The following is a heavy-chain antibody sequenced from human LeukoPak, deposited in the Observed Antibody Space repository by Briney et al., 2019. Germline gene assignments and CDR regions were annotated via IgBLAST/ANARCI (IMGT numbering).Heavy chain of an antibody. V-gene: IGHV4-31*03. CDR1: GGSISSGDYY. D-gene: IGHD3-10*01. CDR2: IYYSGST. CDR3: ARDQEDSGTDY. Sequence: SETLSLTCTVSGGSISSGDYYWSWIRQHPGKGLEWIGYIYYSGSTYYNPSLKSRVTISLDTSKNQFSLKLSSVTAADAAVYYCARDQEDSGTDYWGQGTLVTVSS. J-gene: IGHJ4*02.